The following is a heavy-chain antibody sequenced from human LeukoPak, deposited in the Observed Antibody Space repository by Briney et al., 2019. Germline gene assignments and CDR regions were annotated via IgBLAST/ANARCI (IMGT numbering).Heavy chain of an antibody. J-gene: IGHJ4*02. D-gene: IGHD3-22*01. V-gene: IGHV1-2*04. CDR3: ARGVPHYYDSSGPPGDY. Sequence: GASVKVSCRASGYTFTGYYMHWVRQAPGQGLEWMGWINPNSGGTNYAQKFQGWVTMTRDTSISTAYMELSRLRSDDTAVYYCARGVPHYYDSSGPPGDYWGQGTLVTVSS. CDR1: GYTFTGYY. CDR2: INPNSGGT.